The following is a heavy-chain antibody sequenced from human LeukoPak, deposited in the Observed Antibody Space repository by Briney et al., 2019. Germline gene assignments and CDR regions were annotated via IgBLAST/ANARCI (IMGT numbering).Heavy chain of an antibody. CDR2: INHSGST. Sequence: SETLSLTCAVYGGSFSGYYWSWIRQPPGEGLEWIGEINHSGSTNYNPSLKSRVTISVDTSKNQFSLKLSSVTAADTAVYYCARGLGRRYFDWLFGTDGKMWFDPWGQGTLVTVSS. CDR1: GGSFSGYY. V-gene: IGHV4-34*01. J-gene: IGHJ5*02. CDR3: ARGLGRRYFDWLFGTDGKMWFDP. D-gene: IGHD3-9*01.